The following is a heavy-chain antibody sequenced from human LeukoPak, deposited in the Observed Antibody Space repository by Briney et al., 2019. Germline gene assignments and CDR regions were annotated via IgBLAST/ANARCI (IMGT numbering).Heavy chain of an antibody. J-gene: IGHJ4*02. Sequence: SETLSLTCTVSGGSISSNNYYWNWIRQPAGKGLEWIGYVFHTGSTNYNPSLKSRVTISVDTSKNQFSLKLSSVTAADTAVYYCARDRGSQPFIDYWGQGTLVTVSS. V-gene: IGHV4-61*10. CDR3: ARDRGSQPFIDY. CDR1: GGSISSNNYY. D-gene: IGHD1-26*01. CDR2: VFHTGST.